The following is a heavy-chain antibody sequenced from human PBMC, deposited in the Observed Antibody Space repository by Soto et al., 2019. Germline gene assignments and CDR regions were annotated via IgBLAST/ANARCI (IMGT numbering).Heavy chain of an antibody. D-gene: IGHD6-25*01. V-gene: IGHV3-23*01. J-gene: IGHJ3*02. CDR2: VSWNSGGST. CDR3: AKDPQRLAAGDAFDI. Sequence: GGSLRLSCEASGFKFGDYAMHWVRQVPGKGLEWVSGVSWNSGGSTYYADSVKGRFTISRDNSKNTLYLQMNSLRAEDTAVYYCAKDPQRLAAGDAFDIWGQGTMVSVSS. CDR1: GFKFGDYA.